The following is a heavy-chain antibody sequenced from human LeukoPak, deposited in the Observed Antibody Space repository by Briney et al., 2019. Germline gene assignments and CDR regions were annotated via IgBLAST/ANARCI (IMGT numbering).Heavy chain of an antibody. CDR1: GFTFSSYE. Sequence: GGSLRLSCAASGFTFSSYEMNWVRQAPGKGLEWVSYISSSGSTIYYADSVKGRFTISRDNANNSLYLQMNSLRAEDTAVYYCARDGTSCWFDYWGQGTLVTVSS. J-gene: IGHJ4*02. D-gene: IGHD2-2*01. CDR3: ARDGTSCWFDY. V-gene: IGHV3-48*03. CDR2: ISSSGSTI.